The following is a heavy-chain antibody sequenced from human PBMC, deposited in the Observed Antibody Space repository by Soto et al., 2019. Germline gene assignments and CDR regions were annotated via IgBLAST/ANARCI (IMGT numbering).Heavy chain of an antibody. CDR2: INAHSGGT. J-gene: IGHJ5*02. V-gene: IGHV1-2*02. D-gene: IGHD6-6*01. CDR3: AKDLTRQLAYWLDP. Sequence: ASVKVSGKASGFSFTGYYIHWLLQAPGQGLEWMGWINAHSGGTEYAQKFQGRVTLTRDTYIATAYLTLTSLTSDDTALYYCAKDLTRQLAYWLDPWGQGTQVTVSS. CDR1: GFSFTGYY.